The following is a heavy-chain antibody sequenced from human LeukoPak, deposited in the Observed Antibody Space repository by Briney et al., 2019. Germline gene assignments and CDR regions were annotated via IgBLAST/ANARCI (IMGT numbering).Heavy chain of an antibody. Sequence: SETLSLTCTVSGGSISSYYWSWIRQPPGKGLEWIGYIYYTGSTYYNPSLKSRVTISLETSKNQFSLKLNSVTASDTAVYYCAPYEGGYWGQGTLVTVSS. CDR3: APYEGGY. V-gene: IGHV4-59*06. CDR2: IYYTGST. D-gene: IGHD3-22*01. CDR1: GGSISSYY. J-gene: IGHJ4*02.